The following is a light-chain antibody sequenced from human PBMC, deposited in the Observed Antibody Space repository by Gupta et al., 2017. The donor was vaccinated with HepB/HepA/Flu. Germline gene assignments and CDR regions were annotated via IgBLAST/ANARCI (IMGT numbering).Light chain of an antibody. J-gene: IGKJ2*04. Sequence: EIVITQSPATLSVSPGERVTPSCRSSQSVSSNLAYYQQKPGQAPRLLIYGASTRATGIPARFSGSSSGAEFPLIISSLQSEDFAVYYCQQYNNWPRSFGQGTKLEIK. CDR2: GAS. CDR3: QQYNNWPRS. V-gene: IGKV3-15*01. CDR1: QSVSSN.